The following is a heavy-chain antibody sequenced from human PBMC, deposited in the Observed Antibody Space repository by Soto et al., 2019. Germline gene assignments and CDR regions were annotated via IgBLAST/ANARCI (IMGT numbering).Heavy chain of an antibody. V-gene: IGHV4-59*01. Sequence: SETLSLTCTVSGGSISSYYWSWLRQPPGKGLEWIGYIYYSENIDYSGITNYNPSLKSRVTISVDTSKNQFSLKLRSATAADTAVYHCARGIGYSYGSYFDYWGQGTLVTVYS. CDR2: IYYSENIDYSGIT. D-gene: IGHD5-18*01. CDR1: GGSISSYY. CDR3: ARGIGYSYGSYFDY. J-gene: IGHJ4*02.